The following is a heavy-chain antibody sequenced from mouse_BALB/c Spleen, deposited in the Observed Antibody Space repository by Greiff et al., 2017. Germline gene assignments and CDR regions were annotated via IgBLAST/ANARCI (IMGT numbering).Heavy chain of an antibody. J-gene: IGHJ3*01. D-gene: IGHD2-14*01. Sequence: QVQLQQSGPGLVQPSQSLSITCTVSGFSLTSYGVHWVRQSPGKGLEWLGVIWSGGSTDYNAAFISRLSISKDNSKSQVFFKMNSLQANDTAIYYCARPVGTTRFAYWGQGTLVTVSA. CDR2: IWSGGST. V-gene: IGHV2-2*02. CDR1: GFSLTSYG. CDR3: ARPVGTTRFAY.